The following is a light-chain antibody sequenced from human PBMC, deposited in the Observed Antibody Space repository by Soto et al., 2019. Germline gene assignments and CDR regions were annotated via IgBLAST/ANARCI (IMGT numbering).Light chain of an antibody. CDR3: SSYTSSSSVV. J-gene: IGLJ2*01. CDR1: SSDVGGYNH. V-gene: IGLV2-14*01. Sequence: QSALTQPASVSGSPGQSITISCTGTSSDVGGYNHVSWYQQHPGKAPKLMIFDVSNRPSGVSNRFSGSKSGNTASLTISGLQAEDEADYYRSSYTSSSSVVFGGGTKLTVL. CDR2: DVS.